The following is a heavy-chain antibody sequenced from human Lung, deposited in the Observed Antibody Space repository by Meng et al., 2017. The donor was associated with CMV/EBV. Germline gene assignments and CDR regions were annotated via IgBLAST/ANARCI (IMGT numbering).Heavy chain of an antibody. Sequence: GESXKISXAASGFTFSDYYMSWIRQAPGKGLEWVSYISSSGFTIYCADSVKGRFTISRDNAKNSLCLQMNSLRAEDTAVYHCAREQGYFSSKHYYYHLDVWGQGTXVTVSS. J-gene: IGHJ6*02. D-gene: IGHD6-6*01. CDR1: GFTFSDYY. V-gene: IGHV3-11*01. CDR2: ISSSGFTI. CDR3: AREQGYFSSKHYYYHLDV.